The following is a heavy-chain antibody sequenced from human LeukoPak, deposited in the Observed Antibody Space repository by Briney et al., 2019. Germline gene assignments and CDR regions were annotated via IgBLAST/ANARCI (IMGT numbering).Heavy chain of an antibody. CDR3: ARGYYSSSPYYYYGMDV. CDR2: INPSSGGT. D-gene: IGHD6-13*01. V-gene: IGHV1-2*02. Sequence: ASVNVSCKASGYTFTRYYMHWVRQAPGQGREWMGWINPSSGGTNYAQKSQDTVTMTRDTSISTAYMELSSLRSDDTAVYYCARGYYSSSPYYYYGMDVWGQGTTVTVSS. CDR1: GYTFTRYY. J-gene: IGHJ6*02.